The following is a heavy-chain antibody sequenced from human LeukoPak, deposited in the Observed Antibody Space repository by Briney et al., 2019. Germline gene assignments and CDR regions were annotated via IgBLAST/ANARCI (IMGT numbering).Heavy chain of an antibody. CDR1: GFTFSSYA. V-gene: IGHV3-30-3*01. CDR2: ISYDGSNK. D-gene: IGHD3-10*01. CDR3: AREEDSWLLWFGELFLGY. Sequence: GGSLRLSCAASGFTFSSYAMHWVRQAPGKGLEWVAVISYDGSNKYYADSVKGRFTISRDNSKNTLYLQMNSLRAEDTAVYYCAREEDSWLLWFGELFLGYWGQGTLVTVSS. J-gene: IGHJ4*02.